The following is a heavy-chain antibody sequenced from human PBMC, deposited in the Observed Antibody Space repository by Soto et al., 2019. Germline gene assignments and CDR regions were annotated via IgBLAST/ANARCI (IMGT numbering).Heavy chain of an antibody. V-gene: IGHV3-66*01. D-gene: IGHD6-6*01. Sequence: EVQLVESGGGLVQPGGSLRLSCVASGFTVGNNYVSWVRQAPGKGLEWVSLIYSVGTTHYADSVRGRSTISRDSSKNTLYLEMKRLRREDTAIYYCMNRPRAWGQGTLVTVSS. CDR1: GFTVGNNY. CDR3: MNRPRA. J-gene: IGHJ5*02. CDR2: IYSVGTT.